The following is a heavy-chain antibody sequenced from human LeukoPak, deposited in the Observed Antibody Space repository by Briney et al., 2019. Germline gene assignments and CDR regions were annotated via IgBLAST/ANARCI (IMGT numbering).Heavy chain of an antibody. CDR3: ARGPGAITQEAFDY. Sequence: SETLSLTCTVSGGSISSYYWSWIRQPAGKGLESIGHISTSGSTNYNPSLKSRVTMSVDTSKNQFSLKLSSVTAAETAVYYFARGPGAITQEAFDYWGQGTLVTVSS. CDR2: ISTSGST. J-gene: IGHJ4*02. D-gene: IGHD1-26*01. CDR1: GGSISSYY. V-gene: IGHV4-4*07.